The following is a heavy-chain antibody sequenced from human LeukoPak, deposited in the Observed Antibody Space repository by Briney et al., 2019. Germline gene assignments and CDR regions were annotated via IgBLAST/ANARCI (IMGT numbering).Heavy chain of an antibody. CDR1: GFTFSSYW. CDR2: INSDGSST. J-gene: IGHJ3*02. D-gene: IGHD1-26*01. CDR3: ARDFVGARPDAFDI. V-gene: IGHV3-74*01. Sequence: GGSLRLSCAASGFTFSSYWMHWVRHAPGKGLVWVSRINSDGSSTSYADSVKGRFTISRDNAKNTLYLQMNSLRAEDTAVYYCARDFVGARPDAFDIWGQGTMVTVSS.